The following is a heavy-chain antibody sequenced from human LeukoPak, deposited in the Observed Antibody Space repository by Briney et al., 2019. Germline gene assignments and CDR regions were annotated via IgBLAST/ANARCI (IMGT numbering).Heavy chain of an antibody. Sequence: SETLSLTCTVSGGSISSGDYYWSWIRQPPGKGLEWIGYIYYSGSTYYNPSLKSRVTISVDTSKNQFSLKLSSVTAADTAVYYCARDSQYCSGGSCYVPNAFDIWGQGTMVTVSS. J-gene: IGHJ3*02. CDR1: GGSISSGDYY. CDR2: IYYSGST. D-gene: IGHD2-15*01. CDR3: ARDSQYCSGGSCYVPNAFDI. V-gene: IGHV4-30-4*01.